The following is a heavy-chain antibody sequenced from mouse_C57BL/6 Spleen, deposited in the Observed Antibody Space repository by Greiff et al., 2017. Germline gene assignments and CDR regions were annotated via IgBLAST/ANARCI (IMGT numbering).Heavy chain of an antibody. Sequence: VQRVESGPGLVAPSQSLSITCTVSGFSLTSYGVSWVRQTPGKGLEWLGVIWGDGSTNYHSALISRLSISNDNSKSHVFLKLNRLQTDDTATYYCAKPQDYYGSSYYAMDYWGQGTSVTVSS. CDR3: AKPQDYYGSSYYAMDY. V-gene: IGHV2-3*01. D-gene: IGHD1-1*01. J-gene: IGHJ4*01. CDR2: IWGDGST. CDR1: GFSLTSYG.